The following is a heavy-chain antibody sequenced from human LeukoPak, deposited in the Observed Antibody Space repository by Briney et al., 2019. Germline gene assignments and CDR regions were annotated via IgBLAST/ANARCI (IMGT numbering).Heavy chain of an antibody. CDR3: ARADGTIYYFDS. J-gene: IGHJ4*02. CDR2: IYYSGST. CDR1: GGSISSRAYY. Sequence: SQTLSLTCTISGGSISSRAYYWSWIRQHPGKGPEWIGYIYYSGSTYYNPSLKSRVIISLNTSKTQFSLKLSSVTAADTAVYYCARADGTIYYFDSWGQGTVVTVSS. D-gene: IGHD5-24*01. V-gene: IGHV4-31*03.